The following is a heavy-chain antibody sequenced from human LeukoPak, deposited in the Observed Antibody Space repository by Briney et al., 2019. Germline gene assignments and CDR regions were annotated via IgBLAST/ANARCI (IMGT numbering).Heavy chain of an antibody. CDR1: GFTFSSYW. CDR3: ARIPYCSSTNCYPSDY. CDR2: INSDGSST. J-gene: IGHJ4*02. Sequence: GGSLRLSCAASGFTFSSYWMNWVRQAPGKGLVWVSRINSDGSSTSYADSVKGRFTISRDNAKNTLYLQMNSLRAEDTAVYYCARIPYCSSTNCYPSDYWGQGTLVTVSS. D-gene: IGHD2-2*01. V-gene: IGHV3-74*01.